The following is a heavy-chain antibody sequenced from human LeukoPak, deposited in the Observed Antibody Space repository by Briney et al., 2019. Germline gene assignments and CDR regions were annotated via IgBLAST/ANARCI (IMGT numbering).Heavy chain of an antibody. D-gene: IGHD3-10*01. Sequence: GGSLRLSCAASGFTFSSCEMNWVRQAPGKGLEWVSYISSSGSTIYYADSVKGRFTVSRDNAKNSLYLQMNSLRAEDTAVYYCAKRRWFGEYDYWGQGTLVTVAS. V-gene: IGHV3-48*03. CDR2: ISSSGSTI. CDR3: AKRRWFGEYDY. CDR1: GFTFSSCE. J-gene: IGHJ4*02.